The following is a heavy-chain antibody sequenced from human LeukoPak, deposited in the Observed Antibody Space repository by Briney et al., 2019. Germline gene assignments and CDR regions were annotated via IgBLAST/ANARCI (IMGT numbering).Heavy chain of an antibody. CDR2: SSETGTAY. V-gene: IGHV3-11*04. CDR3: VRGGERTGNSYFDL. CDR1: GFTLRDYF. J-gene: IGHJ2*01. D-gene: IGHD2-8*02. Sequence: GRSLRLFCAASGFTLRDYFMSWIRQPPGKGLERIAYSSETGTAYSYAASVKGRFTISRDNAKNSLFLQMDSLRADDTALYYCVRGGERTGNSYFDLWGRGTLVTVSS.